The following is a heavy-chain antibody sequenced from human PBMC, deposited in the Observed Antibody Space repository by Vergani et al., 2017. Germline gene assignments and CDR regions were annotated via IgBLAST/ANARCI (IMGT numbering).Heavy chain of an antibody. Sequence: EVQLVQSGAEVKTPGATMKISCKVSGYTFTDHYMHWVKQAPGKGLEWMGLVDPEDGETIEAEKFKGRVTIAPDTSTDTAHLELSSLRSEDTAVYYCATPQTVTTGGMEVWGQGTTVIVSS. J-gene: IGHJ6*02. D-gene: IGHD4-17*01. CDR2: VDPEDGET. V-gene: IGHV1-69-2*01. CDR3: ATPQTVTTGGMEV. CDR1: GYTFTDHY.